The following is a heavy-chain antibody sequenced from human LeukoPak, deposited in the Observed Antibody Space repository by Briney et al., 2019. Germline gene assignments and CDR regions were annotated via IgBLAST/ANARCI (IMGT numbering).Heavy chain of an antibody. CDR1: GGSFSGYY. J-gene: IGHJ4*02. V-gene: IGHV4-34*01. Sequence: SETLSLTCAVYGGSFSGYYWSWIRQPPGKGLEWIGEINHSGSTNYNPSLKSRVTISVDTSKNQFSLKLSSVTAADTAVYYCARLRRESYYFDYWGQGTLVTVSS. D-gene: IGHD3-10*01. CDR3: ARLRRESYYFDY. CDR2: INHSGST.